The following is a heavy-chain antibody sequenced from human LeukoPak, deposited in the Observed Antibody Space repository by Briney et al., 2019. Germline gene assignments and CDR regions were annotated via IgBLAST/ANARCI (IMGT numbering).Heavy chain of an antibody. CDR3: ARDNLPAAVAGAFDY. CDR1: GFTFSTFA. J-gene: IGHJ4*02. CDR2: ISSSSSYI. D-gene: IGHD6-19*01. Sequence: PGGSLRLSCAASGFTFSTFAMIWVRQPPGKGLEWVSSISSSSSYIYYADSVKGRFTISRDNAKNSLYLQMNSLRAEDTAVYYCARDNLPAAVAGAFDYWGQGTLVTVSS. V-gene: IGHV3-21*01.